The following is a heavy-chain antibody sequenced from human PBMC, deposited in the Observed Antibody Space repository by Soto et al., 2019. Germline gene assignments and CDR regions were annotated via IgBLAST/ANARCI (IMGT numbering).Heavy chain of an antibody. CDR2: IYDTEST. J-gene: IGHJ5*01. Sequence: ETLSLTCSASGGSISSYYYWSWIRQSPGKGLEWIGYIYDTESTNYNPSLKSRVTISVDRSKNQFSLKLTSVTSDDTAVYYCARGPDSRLGHYDVVSGYYKGSGWLDSWGQGTLVTVSS. CDR1: GGSISSYY. D-gene: IGHD5-12*01. V-gene: IGHV4-59*01. CDR3: ARGPDSRLGHYDVVSGYYKGSGWLDS.